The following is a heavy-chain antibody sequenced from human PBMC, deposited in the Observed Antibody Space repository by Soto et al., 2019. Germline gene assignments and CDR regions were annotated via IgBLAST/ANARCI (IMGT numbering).Heavy chain of an antibody. D-gene: IGHD1-7*01. J-gene: IGHJ4*02. CDR1: VFTFNRYG. Sequence: PGGSLRLSCAASVFTFNRYGMSWVRQAPGKGLEWVSAISASGDSTYYADSVKGRFTISRDSSNNTLYLQMDSLRADDTALYYCVKLRLELLYLDSWGLGALVTVSS. CDR2: ISASGDST. CDR3: VKLRLELLYLDS. V-gene: IGHV3-23*01.